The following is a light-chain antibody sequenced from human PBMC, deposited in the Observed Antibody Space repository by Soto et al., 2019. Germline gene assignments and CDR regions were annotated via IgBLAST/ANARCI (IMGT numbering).Light chain of an antibody. CDR3: QQRSNWPPFT. J-gene: IGKJ3*01. Sequence: EIVLTQSPATLSLSPGERATLSCRASQRVSSYLAWYQQKPGQAPRLLIYDASNRATGIPARFSGSGSGTDFNLPISSLGAEDFAGFYCQQRSNWPPFTFGPGTKVDIK. CDR1: QRVSSY. V-gene: IGKV3-11*01. CDR2: DAS.